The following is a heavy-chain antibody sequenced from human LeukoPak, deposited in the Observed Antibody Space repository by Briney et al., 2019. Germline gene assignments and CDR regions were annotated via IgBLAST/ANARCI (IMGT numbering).Heavy chain of an antibody. J-gene: IGHJ3*01. CDR1: GGSFSGYY. CDR3: GRCEGMGPCGDAFGF. CDR2: INHSGST. Sequence: SETLSLTCAVYGGSFSGYYWSWIRQPPGKGLEGIGEINHSGSTNYNPSLKSRVTISVDTSKNQFSLKLSSVTAAGPVVYYGGRCEGMGPCGDAFGFWGQRTMVTVSS. D-gene: IGHD3-16*01. V-gene: IGHV4-34*01.